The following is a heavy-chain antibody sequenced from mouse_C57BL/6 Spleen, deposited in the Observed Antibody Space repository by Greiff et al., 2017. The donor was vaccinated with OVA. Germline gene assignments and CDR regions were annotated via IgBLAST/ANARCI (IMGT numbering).Heavy chain of an antibody. CDR3: ARKGYYGNYYFDY. J-gene: IGHJ2*01. Sequence: VQRVESGPGLVQPSQSLSITCTVSGFSLTSYGVHWVRQSPGKGLEWLGVIWSGGSTDYNAAFISRLSISKDNSKSQVFFKMNSLQADDTAIYYCARKGYYGNYYFDYWGQGTTLTVSS. CDR2: IWSGGST. CDR1: GFSLTSYG. D-gene: IGHD2-1*01. V-gene: IGHV2-2*01.